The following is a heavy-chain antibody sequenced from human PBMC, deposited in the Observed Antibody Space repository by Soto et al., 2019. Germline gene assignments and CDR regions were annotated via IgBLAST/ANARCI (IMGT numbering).Heavy chain of an antibody. Sequence: QVQLVQSGAEVRKPGASVKVSCKASGYTFTSYGISWVRQAPGQGLEWMGWISAYNGNTNYAQKLQGRVTMTTDTSTSTDDMELRSLRSDDTAMYYWARDGPYDYVWGSYRPFDYWGQGTLVTVSS. D-gene: IGHD3-16*02. J-gene: IGHJ4*02. CDR2: ISAYNGNT. CDR3: ARDGPYDYVWGSYRPFDY. CDR1: GYTFTSYG. V-gene: IGHV1-18*01.